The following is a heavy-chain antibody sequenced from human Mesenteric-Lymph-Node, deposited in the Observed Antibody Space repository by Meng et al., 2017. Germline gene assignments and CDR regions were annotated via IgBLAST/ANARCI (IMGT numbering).Heavy chain of an antibody. CDR2: IYHSGST. D-gene: IGHD6-13*01. J-gene: IGHJ5*02. V-gene: IGHV4-4*02. CDR3: ARVAAAGNEWFDP. CDR1: GGSISSINW. Sequence: VHLQAAGPGPVKPSETLSLTCAVSGGSISSINWWTWVRQPPGKGLEWIGEIYHSGSTNYDPSLKSRVTISVDKSKNQFSLKLSSVTAADTAVYYCARVAAAGNEWFDPWGQGTLVTASS.